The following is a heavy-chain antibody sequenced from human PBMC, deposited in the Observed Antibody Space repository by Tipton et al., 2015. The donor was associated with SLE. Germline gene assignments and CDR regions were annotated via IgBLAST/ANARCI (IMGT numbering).Heavy chain of an antibody. CDR1: GGSVSSGSYY. CDR3: ASPSNWGRADPFDY. Sequence: TLSLTCTVSGGSVSSGSYYWSWIRQPPGKGLEWIGYIYYSGSTNYNPSLKSRVTISVDTSKNQFSLKLSSVTAADTAVYYCASPSNWGRADPFDYWGQGTLVTVSS. CDR2: IYYSGST. V-gene: IGHV4-61*01. J-gene: IGHJ4*02. D-gene: IGHD7-27*01.